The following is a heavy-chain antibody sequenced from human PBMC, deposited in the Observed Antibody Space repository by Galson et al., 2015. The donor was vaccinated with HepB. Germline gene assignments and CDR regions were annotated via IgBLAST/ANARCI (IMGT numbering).Heavy chain of an antibody. CDR1: GFSLSTSGMC. CDR3: ARIRLGKKDWFDP. D-gene: IGHD1-26*01. V-gene: IGHV2-70*11. J-gene: IGHJ5*02. CDR2: IDWDDDK. Sequence: PALVKPTQTLTLTCTFPGFSLSTSGMCVSWIRQPPGKALEWLARIDWDDDKYYSTSLKTRLTISKDTSKNQVVLTMTNMDPVDTATYYCARIRLGKKDWFDPWGQGTLVTVSS.